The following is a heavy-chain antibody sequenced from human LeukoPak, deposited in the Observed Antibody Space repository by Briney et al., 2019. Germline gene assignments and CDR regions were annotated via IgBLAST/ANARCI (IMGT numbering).Heavy chain of an antibody. CDR1: GFSLRTSGVG. CDR3: AHSYYDFWSGYSYFDY. J-gene: IGHJ4*02. V-gene: IGHV2-5*01. D-gene: IGHD3-3*01. CDR2: IYWNDDK. Sequence: SGPTLVNPTQPLTLTCTFSGFSLRTSGVGVGWIRQPPGKALEWLALIYWNDDKRYSPSLKSRLTITQDTSKNQVDLTMTNMDPVDTATYYCAHSYYDFWSGYSYFDYWGQGTLVTVSS.